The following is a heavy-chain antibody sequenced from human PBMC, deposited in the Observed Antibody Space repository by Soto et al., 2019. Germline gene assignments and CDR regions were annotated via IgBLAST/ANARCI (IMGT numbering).Heavy chain of an antibody. J-gene: IGHJ3*02. CDR1: GFTFSSYS. D-gene: IGHD3-16*01. V-gene: IGHV3-48*02. Sequence: PGGSLRLSCAASGFTFSSYSMNWVRQAPGKGLEWVSYISSSSSTIYYADSVKGRFTISRDNAKNSLYLQMNSLRDEDTAVYYCARDLVTPRLYYGPLDAFDIWGQGTMVTVSS. CDR2: ISSSSSTI. CDR3: ARDLVTPRLYYGPLDAFDI.